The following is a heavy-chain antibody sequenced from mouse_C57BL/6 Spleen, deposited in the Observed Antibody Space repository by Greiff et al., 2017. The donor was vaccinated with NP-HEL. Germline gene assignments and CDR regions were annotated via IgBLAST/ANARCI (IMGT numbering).Heavy chain of an antibody. Sequence: DVMLVESGGGLVQPGESLKLSCESNEYEFPSHDMSWVRKTPEKRLELVAAINSDGGSTYYPDTMERRFIISRDNTKKTLYLQMSSLRSEDTALYYCSRQGSNYFWYFDVWGTGTTVTVSS. V-gene: IGHV5-2*01. J-gene: IGHJ1*03. D-gene: IGHD2-5*01. CDR2: INSDGGST. CDR3: SRQGSNYFWYFDV. CDR1: EYEFPSHD.